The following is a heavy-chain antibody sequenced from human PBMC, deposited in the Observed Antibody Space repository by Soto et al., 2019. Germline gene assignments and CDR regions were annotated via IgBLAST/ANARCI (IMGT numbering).Heavy chain of an antibody. V-gene: IGHV4-59*01. CDR1: GGSISSYY. Sequence: SETLSLTCTVSGGSISSYYWSWIRQPPGKGLEWIGYIYYSGSTNYNPSLKSRVTISVDTSKNQFSLMLSSVTAADTAVYYCARVIVKTPIGFDPWGQGTLVTVSS. CDR2: IYYSGST. CDR3: ARVIVKTPIGFDP. J-gene: IGHJ5*02. D-gene: IGHD1-26*01.